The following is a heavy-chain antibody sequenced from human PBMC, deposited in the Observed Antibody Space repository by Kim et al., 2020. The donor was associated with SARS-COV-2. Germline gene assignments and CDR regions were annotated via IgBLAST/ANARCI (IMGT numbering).Heavy chain of an antibody. Sequence: GGSLRLSCAASGFTFSSYGMHWVRQAPGKGLEWVAVIWYDGSNKYYADSVKGRFTISRDNSKNTLYLQMNSLRAEDTAVYYCARDLRGYVAQYYYYYMDVWGKGTTATVSS. CDR2: IWYDGSNK. CDR3: ARDLRGYVAQYYYYYMDV. J-gene: IGHJ6*03. D-gene: IGHD5-12*01. V-gene: IGHV3-33*01. CDR1: GFTFSSYG.